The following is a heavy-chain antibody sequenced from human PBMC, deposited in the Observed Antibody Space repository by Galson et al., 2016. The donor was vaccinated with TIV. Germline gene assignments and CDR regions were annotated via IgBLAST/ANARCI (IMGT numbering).Heavy chain of an antibody. D-gene: IGHD3-10*01. CDR2: MSATGGST. Sequence: SLRLSCAASGFTFRAYAMSWARQAPGKGLEWVSSMSATGGSTYYADSVKGRFTNSRHYSKNTVYLQMNSLRPDDTAIYYRAKDASSQVHDSGSFDSWGQGTLVTVSS. J-gene: IGHJ4*02. CDR1: GFTFRAYA. CDR3: AKDASSQVHDSGSFDS. V-gene: IGHV3-23*01.